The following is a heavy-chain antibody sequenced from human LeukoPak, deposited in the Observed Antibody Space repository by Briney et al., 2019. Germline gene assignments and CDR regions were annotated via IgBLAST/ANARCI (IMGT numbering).Heavy chain of an antibody. CDR2: ISSGTSYI. V-gene: IGHV3-21*01. D-gene: IGHD2/OR15-2a*01. CDR1: GFTFSSYS. CDR3: AAISYLAFDI. J-gene: IGHJ3*02. Sequence: GGSLRLSCVASGFTFSSYSMNWVRQVPGKGLEWVSFISSGTSYIYYADSVKGRFTISRDNAKNSLYLQMNSLRVEDTAVYYCAAISYLAFDIWGQGTMVTVSS.